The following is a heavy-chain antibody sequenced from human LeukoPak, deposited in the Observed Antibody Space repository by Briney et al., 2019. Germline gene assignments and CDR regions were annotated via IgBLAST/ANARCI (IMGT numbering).Heavy chain of an antibody. Sequence: GGSLRLSCAASGFTFSSYGMHWVRQAPGKGLEWVAVIWYDGSNKYYADSVKGRFTISRDNSKNTLYLQMNSLRAEDTAVYYCARALGVATIGGDFDYWGQGTLVTVSS. V-gene: IGHV3-33*01. D-gene: IGHD5-12*01. CDR3: ARALGVATIGGDFDY. CDR2: IWYDGSNK. CDR1: GFTFSSYG. J-gene: IGHJ4*02.